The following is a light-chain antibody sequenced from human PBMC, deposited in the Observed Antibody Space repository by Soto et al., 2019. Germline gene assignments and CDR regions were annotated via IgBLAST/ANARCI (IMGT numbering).Light chain of an antibody. J-gene: IGKJ5*01. CDR2: VAS. CDR1: QSISRY. Sequence: DIQMTQSPSSLSASVGDRVTITCRASQSISRYLNWYQQKPGKAPNXLIYVASSLQSEVPSRFSGSGSGTDFTLTITSLQPEDGATYDGQQSYGTPITFGQGTRLEIK. CDR3: QQSYGTPIT. V-gene: IGKV1-39*01.